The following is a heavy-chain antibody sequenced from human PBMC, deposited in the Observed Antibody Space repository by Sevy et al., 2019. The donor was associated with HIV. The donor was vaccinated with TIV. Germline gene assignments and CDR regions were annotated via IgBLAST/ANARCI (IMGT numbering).Heavy chain of an antibody. V-gene: IGHV3-48*03. Sequence: GGSLRLSCTASGFTFSTYEMNWVRQAPGKGLEWVSYISNSGNTIYYSDSVKGRFTISRDNAKNSLYLQMNSLRAADTAVYYCAKDRVWELGDAFDIWGQRTMVTVSS. CDR2: ISNSGNTI. CDR3: AKDRVWELGDAFDI. CDR1: GFTFSTYE. D-gene: IGHD1-26*01. J-gene: IGHJ3*02.